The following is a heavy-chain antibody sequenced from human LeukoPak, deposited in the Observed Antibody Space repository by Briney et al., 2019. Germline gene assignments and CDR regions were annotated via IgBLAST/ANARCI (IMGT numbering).Heavy chain of an antibody. Sequence: GGSLRLSCAAPGFTFSSYNMNWVRQAPGKGLEWVSDISSSGSTIYFADSVKGRFTISRDNTKNSLYLQMNSLRAEDTAVYYCVRDSAHTVVVPAVIPPGLDNWFDPWGQGTLVTVSS. V-gene: IGHV3-48*04. CDR2: ISSSGSTI. J-gene: IGHJ5*02. CDR3: VRDSAHTVVVPAVIPPGLDNWFDP. CDR1: GFTFSSYN. D-gene: IGHD2-2*01.